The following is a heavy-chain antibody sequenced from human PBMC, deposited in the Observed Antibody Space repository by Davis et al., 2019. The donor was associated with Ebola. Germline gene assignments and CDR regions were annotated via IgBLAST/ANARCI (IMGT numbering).Heavy chain of an antibody. D-gene: IGHD3-16*01. V-gene: IGHV3-66*02. CDR3: ARSPAGWGFFYYCDF. CDR1: GFSVSSHY. CDR2: LNAGGNP. J-gene: IGHJ4*02. Sequence: PGGSLRLSCAASGFSVSSHYTSWVRQAPGKGLEWVSLLNAGGNPSYPDAPKGRFTISRDDSKNTLYLQMNSLRPEDSAIYYCARSPAGWGFFYYCDFWGQGARVTVSS.